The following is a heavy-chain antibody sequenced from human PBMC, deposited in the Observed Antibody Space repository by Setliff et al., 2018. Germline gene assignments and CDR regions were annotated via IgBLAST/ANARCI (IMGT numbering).Heavy chain of an antibody. D-gene: IGHD6-19*01. J-gene: IGHJ3*02. Sequence: ASVKVSCKASGYTFTDYGISWVRQAPGQGLEWMGWTSPYTGNTFYAPQFQGRVIMTTDTSAKTAYMDLRSLRPDDTAVYFCARRPIALAGYRKGAFDIWGQGTMVTVSS. V-gene: IGHV1-18*01. CDR2: TSPYTGNT. CDR1: GYTFTDYG. CDR3: ARRPIALAGYRKGAFDI.